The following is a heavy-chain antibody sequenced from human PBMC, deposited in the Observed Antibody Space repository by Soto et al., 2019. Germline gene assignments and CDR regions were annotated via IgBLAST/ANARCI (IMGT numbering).Heavy chain of an antibody. CDR2: IYYSGST. CDR3: AKTSGYYLYDY. Sequence: SETLSLTCTFSGDSISSYYWIWIRQPPGKGLEWIGYIYYSGSTNYNPSLKSRVTISVDTSKNQFSLKLSSVTAADTAVYYCAKTSGYYLYDYWGQGTLVTVSS. V-gene: IGHV4-59*01. CDR1: GDSISSYY. J-gene: IGHJ4*02. D-gene: IGHD3-22*01.